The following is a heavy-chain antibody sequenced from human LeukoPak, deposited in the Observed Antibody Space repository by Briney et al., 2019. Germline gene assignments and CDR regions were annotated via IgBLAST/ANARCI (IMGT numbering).Heavy chain of an antibody. D-gene: IGHD5-18*01. CDR1: GGSISSYY. CDR3: ARASYSYGYALDY. J-gene: IGHJ4*02. V-gene: IGHV4-59*01. Sequence: SETLSLTCTVSGGSISSYYWSWIRQPPGKGLEWIGYIYYSGSTNYNPSLKSRVTISVDTSKIQFSLKLSSVTAADTAVYYCARASYSYGYALDYWGQGTLVTVSS. CDR2: IYYSGST.